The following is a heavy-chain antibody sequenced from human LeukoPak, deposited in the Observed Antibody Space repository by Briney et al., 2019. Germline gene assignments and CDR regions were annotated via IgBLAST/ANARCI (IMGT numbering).Heavy chain of an antibody. CDR2: IYHSGST. J-gene: IGHJ4*02. Sequence: SQTLSLTCTVSGGSISSGDYYWSWIRQPPGKGLEWIGSIYHSGSTYYNPSLKSRVTISVDTSKIQFSLKLSSVTAADTAVYYCASESGGSSAFDYWGQGTLVTVSS. CDR3: ASESGGSSAFDY. V-gene: IGHV4-30-4*01. CDR1: GGSISSGDYY. D-gene: IGHD3-16*01.